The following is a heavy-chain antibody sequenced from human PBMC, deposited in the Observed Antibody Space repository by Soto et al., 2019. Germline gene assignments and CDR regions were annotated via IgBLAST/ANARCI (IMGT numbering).Heavy chain of an antibody. V-gene: IGHV2-5*02. CDR2: IYWDDGK. CDR1: GFSLNTGGLT. D-gene: IGHD3-10*01. J-gene: IGHJ1*01. CDR3: AHSTAPRVYFQH. Sequence: SGPTLVNPTQTLTLTCVLSGFSLNTGGLTVGWVRQPPGKALEWVALIYWDDGKRYSPSLKSRLTITKETSRRQVVLTMTNVDPEDTATYFCAHSTAPRVYFQHWGEGTMVTVSS.